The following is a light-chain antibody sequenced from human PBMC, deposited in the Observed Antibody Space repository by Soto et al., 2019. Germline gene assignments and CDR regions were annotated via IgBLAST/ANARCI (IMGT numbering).Light chain of an antibody. Sequence: QSALTQPASVSGSPGQSITISCTGTSSDVGGYNYVSWYQQDPGEAPKLMIYDGSNRPSGFSNRFSGSKSGNTASLTISGFQAVDEAAYECSSYTCSSTLLYVFGTGTKLTVL. J-gene: IGLJ1*01. CDR3: SSYTCSSTLLYV. V-gene: IGLV2-14*01. CDR1: SSDVGGYNY. CDR2: DGS.